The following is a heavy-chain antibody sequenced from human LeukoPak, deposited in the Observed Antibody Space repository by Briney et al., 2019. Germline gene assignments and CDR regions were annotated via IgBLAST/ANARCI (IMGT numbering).Heavy chain of an antibody. Sequence: ASVKVSCKASGYTFTSYGISWVRQAPGQGLEWMGWINPNSGGTNYAQKFQGRVTMTRDTSISTAYMELSRLRSDDTAVYYCARDSSGYGVYYFDYWGQGTLVTVSS. CDR2: INPNSGGT. J-gene: IGHJ4*02. V-gene: IGHV1-2*02. CDR3: ARDSSGYGVYYFDY. D-gene: IGHD5-12*01. CDR1: GYTFTSYG.